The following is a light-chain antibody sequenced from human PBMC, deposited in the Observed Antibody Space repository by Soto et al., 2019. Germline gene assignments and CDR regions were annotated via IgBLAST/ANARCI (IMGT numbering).Light chain of an antibody. CDR3: QQYGSSRT. J-gene: IGKJ1*01. V-gene: IGKV3-20*01. Sequence: EIVSTQSPVTLSLSPGERATLSCRASQSVSSSYLAWYQQKPGQAPRLLIYGASSRATGIPDRFSGSGSGTDFTLTISRLEPEDFAVYYCQQYGSSRTFGQGTKVDIK. CDR1: QSVSSSY. CDR2: GAS.